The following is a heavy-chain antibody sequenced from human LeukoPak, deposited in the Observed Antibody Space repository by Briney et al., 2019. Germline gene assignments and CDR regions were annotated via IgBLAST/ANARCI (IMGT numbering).Heavy chain of an antibody. CDR2: IYYSGST. J-gene: IGHJ6*03. Sequence: PSETLSLTCTVSGGSISSSSYYWGWIRQPPGKGLEWIGSIYYSGSTYYNPSLKSRVTISVDTSKNQFSLKLSSVTAADTAVYYCARHSGGDFWSGYYRYYYYMDVWGKGTTVTVSS. V-gene: IGHV4-39*01. D-gene: IGHD3-3*01. CDR3: ARHSGGDFWSGYYRYYYYMDV. CDR1: GGSISSSSYY.